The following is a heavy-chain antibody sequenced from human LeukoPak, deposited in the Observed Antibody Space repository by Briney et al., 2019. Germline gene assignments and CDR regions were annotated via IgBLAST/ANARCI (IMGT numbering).Heavy chain of an antibody. Sequence: QTGGSLRLSCAASGFTFSSYAMSWVRQAPGKGLEWVSAISGSGGSTYYADSVKGRFTISRDNSKNTLYLQRNSLRAEDTAVYYCAKRAAAGTSYFDYWGQGTLVTVSS. V-gene: IGHV3-23*01. CDR1: GFTFSSYA. CDR2: ISGSGGST. J-gene: IGHJ4*02. CDR3: AKRAAAGTSYFDY. D-gene: IGHD6-13*01.